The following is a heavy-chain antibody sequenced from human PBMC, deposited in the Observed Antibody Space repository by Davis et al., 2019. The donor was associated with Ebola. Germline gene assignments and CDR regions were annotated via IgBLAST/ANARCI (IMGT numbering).Heavy chain of an antibody. Sequence: ASVKVSCKASGYTFTGYYMHWVRQAPRQGLEWMGRIDPNSGGTNYAQKFQGRVTLTRDTSISTVYMELSNLSSDDTAVYYCARDFRWQQLVLNAFDIWGQGTMVTVSS. CDR2: IDPNSGGT. CDR1: GYTFTGYY. D-gene: IGHD6-13*01. CDR3: ARDFRWQQLVLNAFDI. V-gene: IGHV1-2*06. J-gene: IGHJ3*02.